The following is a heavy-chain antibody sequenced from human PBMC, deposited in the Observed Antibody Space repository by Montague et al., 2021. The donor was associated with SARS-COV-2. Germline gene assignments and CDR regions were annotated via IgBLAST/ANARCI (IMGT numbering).Heavy chain of an antibody. V-gene: IGHV4-34*12. CDR2: VIHSGTT. CDR1: GASFSGYY. J-gene: IGHJ6*02. CDR3: ASGEFFYYGSGNYTRSALDD. Sequence: SETLSLTCHVYGASFSGYYWSWVRQSPGKGLEWIGEVIHSGTTNYNPSLKRRVTISIDSSNDRFSLRLTSLTAADTGVYYCASGEFFYYGSGNYTRSALDDWGQGTTVTVSS. D-gene: IGHD3-10*01.